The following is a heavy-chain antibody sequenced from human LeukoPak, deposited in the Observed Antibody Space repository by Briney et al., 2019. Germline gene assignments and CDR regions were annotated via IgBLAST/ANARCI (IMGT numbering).Heavy chain of an antibody. V-gene: IGHV1-18*01. Sequence: WASVKVSCKASGYTSTSYGISWVRQAPGQGLEWMGWISAYNGNTNYAQKLQGRVTMTTDTSTSTAYMELRSLRSDDTAVYYCARGSPSFWGQLIDYWGQGTLVTVSS. D-gene: IGHD6-6*01. CDR1: GYTSTSYG. CDR2: ISAYNGNT. CDR3: ARGSPSFWGQLIDY. J-gene: IGHJ4*02.